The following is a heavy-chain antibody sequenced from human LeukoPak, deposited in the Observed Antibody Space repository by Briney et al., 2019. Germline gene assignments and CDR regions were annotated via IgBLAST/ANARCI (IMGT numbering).Heavy chain of an antibody. CDR2: IRYDGTNR. D-gene: IGHD1-26*01. Sequence: GGSLRLSCAASGFTFSSYVMHWVRQAPGKGLESVAFIRYDGTNRYYADSVKGRFTISRDNSKNTLYLQMNSLRAEDTAVYYCAKSTIVGATVDAFDIWGQGTMVTVSS. CDR1: GFTFSSYV. V-gene: IGHV3-30*02. J-gene: IGHJ3*02. CDR3: AKSTIVGATVDAFDI.